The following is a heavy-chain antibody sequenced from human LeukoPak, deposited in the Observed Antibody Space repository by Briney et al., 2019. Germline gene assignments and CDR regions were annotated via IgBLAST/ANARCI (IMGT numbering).Heavy chain of an antibody. D-gene: IGHD4-23*01. J-gene: IGHJ4*02. Sequence: GGSLRLSCAASGFTFSSYAMSWVRQAPGKGLEWVSIISGSGGSTYYADSVKGRFTISRDNSKNTLYLQMNSLRAEDTAVYHCAKRGADSGGNSALVHFDFWGQGTLVTVSS. CDR2: ISGSGGST. V-gene: IGHV3-23*01. CDR3: AKRGADSGGNSALVHFDF. CDR1: GFTFSSYA.